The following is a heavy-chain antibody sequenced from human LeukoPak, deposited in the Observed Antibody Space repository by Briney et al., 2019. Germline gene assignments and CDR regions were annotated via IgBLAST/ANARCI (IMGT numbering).Heavy chain of an antibody. V-gene: IGHV3-74*01. CDR3: ARVEVWGVIDY. D-gene: IGHD3-10*01. J-gene: IGHJ4*02. CDR2: INSDGSST. CDR1: GFTFSSYW. Sequence: VSLILSCAASGFTFSSYWMHWVRQAPGKGLVWVSRINSDGSSTSYADSVKGRFTIPRDNAKNTLYLQMNSLRAEDTAVYYCARVEVWGVIDYWGQGTLVTVSS.